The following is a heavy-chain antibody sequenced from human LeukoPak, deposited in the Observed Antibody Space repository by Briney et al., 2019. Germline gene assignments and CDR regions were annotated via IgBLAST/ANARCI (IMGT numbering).Heavy chain of an antibody. J-gene: IGHJ6*03. Sequence: SETMSLTCTVSGGSISSYYWSWIRQPPGKGLEWIGYIYYSGSTNYNPSLKSRVTISVDTSKNQFSLKLSSVTAADMAVYYCARDTRNYYYYYVDVWGKGTTVTVSS. V-gene: IGHV4-59*01. CDR2: IYYSGST. CDR1: GGSISSYY. CDR3: ARDTRNYYYYYVDV. D-gene: IGHD6-6*01.